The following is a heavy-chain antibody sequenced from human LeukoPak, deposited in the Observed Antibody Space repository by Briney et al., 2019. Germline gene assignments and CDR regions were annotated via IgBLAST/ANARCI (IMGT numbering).Heavy chain of an antibody. J-gene: IGHJ4*02. CDR1: GYTVTGYD. Sequence: ASVKVSCKASGYTVTGYDMHWVRQAPGEGLEGMGWINPNSGGTNYAQKFQGTVTMTRDTSISTAYMQLSRLRSDHTAVYYCAREDTMVRGVIIVFDYWGQGTLVTVSS. V-gene: IGHV1-2*02. D-gene: IGHD3-10*01. CDR3: AREDTMVRGVIIVFDY. CDR2: INPNSGGT.